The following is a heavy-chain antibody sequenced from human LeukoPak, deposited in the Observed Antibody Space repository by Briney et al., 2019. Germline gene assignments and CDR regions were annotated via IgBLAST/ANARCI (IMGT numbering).Heavy chain of an antibody. Sequence: SETLSLTCTVSGDSISRYYWGWIRQAPGKGLESFGFISYSGYASYNPSLKSRVTLSRDTSKNQFSLRLSSVTAADTAVYFCARGQNDYGGMVFVYWGQGILVTVSS. CDR2: ISYSGYA. CDR3: ARGQNDYGGMVFVY. V-gene: IGHV4-59*01. CDR1: GDSISRYY. J-gene: IGHJ4*02. D-gene: IGHD4/OR15-4a*01.